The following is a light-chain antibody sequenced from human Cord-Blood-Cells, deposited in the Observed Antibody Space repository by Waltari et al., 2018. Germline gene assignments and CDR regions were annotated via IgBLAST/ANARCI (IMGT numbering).Light chain of an antibody. CDR3: QQYNSYPYS. Sequence: DIQMPQSPSTLSASVGDRVTITCRASQSISSWLAWYQQKPGKAHKLLIYKASSLESGVPSRFSGSGSGTEFNLTISSLQPDDFATYYCQQYNSYPYSFGQGTKLEIK. J-gene: IGKJ2*03. CDR2: KAS. V-gene: IGKV1-5*03. CDR1: QSISSW.